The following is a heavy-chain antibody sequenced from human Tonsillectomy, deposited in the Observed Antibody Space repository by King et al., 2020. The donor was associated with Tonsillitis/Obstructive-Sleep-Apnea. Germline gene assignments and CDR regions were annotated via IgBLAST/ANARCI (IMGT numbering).Heavy chain of an antibody. CDR2: IWYDGSNK. CDR1: GFTFSSYG. D-gene: IGHD2/OR15-2a*01. J-gene: IGHJ3*02. CDR3: ARGSSTSLADAFHI. V-gene: IGHV3-33*01. Sequence: VQLVESGGGVVQPGTSLRLSCAASGFTFSSYGMHWVRQAPGKGLEGVAVIWYDGSNKYYADSVKGRFTISRDNSKNTLYLQMNSLRAEDTAVYYCARGSSTSLADAFHIWGRETMVTVSS.